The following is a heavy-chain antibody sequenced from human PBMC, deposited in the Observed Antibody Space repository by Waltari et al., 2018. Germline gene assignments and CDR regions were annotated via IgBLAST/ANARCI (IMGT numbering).Heavy chain of an antibody. CDR2: IYYSGST. CDR3: ARDGRPQGLSGFDY. J-gene: IGHJ4*02. CDR1: GGSISSHS. Sequence: QVQLQESGPGLVKPSETLSLTCTVPGGSISSHSWSWIRQPPGKGLDWIGYIYYSGSTNYNPSLKSRVTISVDTSKNQFSLKLSSVTAADTAVYYCARDGRPQGLSGFDYWGQGTLVTVSS. D-gene: IGHD2-15*01. V-gene: IGHV4-59*11.